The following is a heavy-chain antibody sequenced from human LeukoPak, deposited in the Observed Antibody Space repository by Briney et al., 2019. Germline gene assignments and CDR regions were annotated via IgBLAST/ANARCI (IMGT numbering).Heavy chain of an antibody. CDR2: ISGSGGST. D-gene: IGHD5/OR15-5a*01. CDR3: ARNAPGSTYAFDI. J-gene: IGHJ3*02. V-gene: IGHV3-23*01. CDR1: GFTFSNDG. Sequence: GGSLKLSCEASGFTFSNDGMTWVRQAPGKGLEWVSAISGSGGSTYYADSVKGRFTISRDNAKNSPYLQMNSLRAEDTAVYYCARNAPGSTYAFDIWGQGTMVTVSS.